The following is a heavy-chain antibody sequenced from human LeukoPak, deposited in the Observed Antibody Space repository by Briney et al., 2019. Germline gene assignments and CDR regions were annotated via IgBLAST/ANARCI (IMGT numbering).Heavy chain of an antibody. J-gene: IGHJ4*02. CDR2: INHSGST. D-gene: IGHD3-22*01. V-gene: IGHV4-34*01. CDR1: GGSFSGYY. Sequence: SEALSLTCAVYGGSFSGYYWSWIRQPPGKGLEWIGEINHSGSTKYNPSLKSRVTISVDTSKNQFSLKLSSVTAADTAVYYCARYYYDSSGYPAFDYWGQGTLVTVSS. CDR3: ARYYYDSSGYPAFDY.